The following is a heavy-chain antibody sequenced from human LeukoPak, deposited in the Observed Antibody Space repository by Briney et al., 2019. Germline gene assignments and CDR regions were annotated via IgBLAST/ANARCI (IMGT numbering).Heavy chain of an antibody. D-gene: IGHD4-17*01. CDR3: ARGLMGSPYGDKPSLYYFDY. J-gene: IGHJ4*02. CDR1: GYTFTSYY. CDR2: INPSGGST. Sequence: GASVKVSCKASGYTFTSYYMHWVRQAPGQGLEWMGIINPSGGSTSYAQKFQGRVTMTRDTSTSTVYMELSSLRSEDTAVYYCARGLMGSPYGDKPSLYYFDYWGQGTLVTVSS. V-gene: IGHV1-46*01.